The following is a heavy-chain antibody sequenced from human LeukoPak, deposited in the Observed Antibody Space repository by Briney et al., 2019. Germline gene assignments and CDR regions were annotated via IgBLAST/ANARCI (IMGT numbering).Heavy chain of an antibody. J-gene: IGHJ6*03. CDR2: IYNGGST. Sequence: PSETLSLTCAVSGGSISGGGYSYNWIRQPPGKGLEWIGYIYNGGSTSYNPSLKSRVTISVDTSKNQFSLKLSSVTAADTAVYYCARHYIGLPYYYGSRRYYYYMDVWGKGTTVTISS. V-gene: IGHV4-30-4*07. CDR1: GGSISGGGYS. D-gene: IGHD3-10*01. CDR3: ARHYIGLPYYYGSRRYYYYMDV.